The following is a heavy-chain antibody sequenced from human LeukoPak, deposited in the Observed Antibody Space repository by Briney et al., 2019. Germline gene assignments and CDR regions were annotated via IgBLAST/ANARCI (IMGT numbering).Heavy chain of an antibody. CDR3: ARDYCANGVCHPRYYYYMDV. CDR2: INPNSGGT. V-gene: IGHV1-2*02. Sequence: ASVKVSCKASGYIFTAYYMHWVRQAPGQGLEWMGWINPNSGGTNYAQKFQGRVTMTRDTSISAAHMELSSLRSDDTAVYYCARDYCANGVCHPRYYYYMDVWGEGTTVTVSS. J-gene: IGHJ6*03. CDR1: GYIFTAYY. D-gene: IGHD2-8*01.